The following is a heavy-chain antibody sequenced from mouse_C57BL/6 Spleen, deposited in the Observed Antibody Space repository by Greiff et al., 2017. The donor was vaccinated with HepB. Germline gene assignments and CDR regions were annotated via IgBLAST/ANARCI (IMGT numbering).Heavy chain of an antibody. J-gene: IGHJ2*01. CDR2: ISNGGGST. CDR3: ARGGLLDY. CDR1: GFTFSDYY. Sequence: VQLKESGGGLVQPGGSLKLSCAASGFTFSDYYMYWVRQTPEKRLEWVAYISNGGGSTYYPDTVKGRFTISRDNAKNTLYLQMSRLKSEDTAMYYCARGGLLDYRGQGTTLTVSS. V-gene: IGHV5-12*01. D-gene: IGHD2-4*01.